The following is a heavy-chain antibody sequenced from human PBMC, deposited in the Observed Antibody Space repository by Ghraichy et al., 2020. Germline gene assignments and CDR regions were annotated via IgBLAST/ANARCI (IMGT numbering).Heavy chain of an antibody. J-gene: IGHJ4*02. Sequence: ALVKVSCKASGYTFTGYYIHWVRQAPGQGLEWMGWINPNSGDTNFPQRFQGRLTLTRDTSISTAYMEVSRLTSDDTAGYYCAREPMSGTGQGDYWGQGTLVTVSS. CDR3: AREPMSGTGQGDY. CDR1: GYTFTGYY. CDR2: INPNSGDT. D-gene: IGHD6-13*01. V-gene: IGHV1-2*02.